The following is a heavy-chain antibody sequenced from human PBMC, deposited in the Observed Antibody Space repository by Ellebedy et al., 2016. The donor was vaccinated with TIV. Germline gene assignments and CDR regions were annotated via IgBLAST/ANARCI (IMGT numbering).Heavy chain of an antibody. CDR2: IYSGGSI. J-gene: IGHJ4*02. CDR3: ARDPGGSVDY. Sequence: GESLKISCAASGFTVSSNHMSWVRQAPGKGLEWVSVIYSGGSIYYADPVKGRFTISRDNSKNTLYLQMNSLRVEDTAVYYCARDPGGSVDYWGQGTLVTVSS. D-gene: IGHD6-19*01. CDR1: GFTVSSNH. V-gene: IGHV3-66*01.